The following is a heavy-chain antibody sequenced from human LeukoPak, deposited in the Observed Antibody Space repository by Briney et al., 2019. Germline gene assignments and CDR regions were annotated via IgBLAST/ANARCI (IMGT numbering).Heavy chain of an antibody. CDR1: GFTFSSFS. J-gene: IGHJ5*02. CDR2: ISGSGGST. D-gene: IGHD5-18*01. Sequence: PGGSLRLSCAASGFTFSSFSMNWIRQAPGKGLEWVSAISGSGGSTYYADSVKGRFTISRDNSKNTLYLQMNSLRAEDTAVYYCAKSAMVVYWFDPWGQGTLVTVSS. V-gene: IGHV3-23*01. CDR3: AKSAMVVYWFDP.